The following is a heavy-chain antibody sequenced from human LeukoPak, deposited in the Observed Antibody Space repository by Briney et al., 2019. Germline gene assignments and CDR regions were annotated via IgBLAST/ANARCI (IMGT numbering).Heavy chain of an antibody. CDR1: GFTVSSNY. D-gene: IGHD3-16*01. J-gene: IGHJ4*02. CDR2: IYSGGST. CDR3: AREKLNWGFDY. Sequence: PGGSLRLSCAASGFTVSSNYMNWVRQAPGEGLEWVSIIYSGGSTYYADSVKGRFTISRDNSKNILYLQMNSLRAEDTAVYYCAREKLNWGFDYWGQGTLVTVSS. V-gene: IGHV3-53*01.